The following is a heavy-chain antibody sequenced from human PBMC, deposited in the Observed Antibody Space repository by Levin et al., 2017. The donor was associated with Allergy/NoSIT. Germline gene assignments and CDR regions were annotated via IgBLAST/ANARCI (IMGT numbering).Heavy chain of an antibody. CDR1: GFTFSNYV. CDR2: ISNGGDFA. J-gene: IGHJ4*02. V-gene: IGHV3-23*01. Sequence: GESLKISCAASGFTFSNYVMTWVRQAPGKGLEWVSSISNGGDFAYYVDSVKGRFTISRDNSRNTLDLHMNSLRAEDTAVYYCAKRGDYSTFPYYLDFWGQGSLVTVSS. CDR3: AKRGDYSTFPYYLDF. D-gene: IGHD4-11*01.